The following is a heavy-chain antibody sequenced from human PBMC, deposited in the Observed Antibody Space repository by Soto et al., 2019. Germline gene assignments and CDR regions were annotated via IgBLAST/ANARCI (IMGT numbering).Heavy chain of an antibody. CDR2: ISGSGKDT. J-gene: IGHJ6*02. CDR1: GFDLTSSR. D-gene: IGHD6-6*01. CDR3: ARVHLVAGSAFYCAMDV. V-gene: IGHV3-21*01. Sequence: GGSLRLSCVASGFDLTSSRMNWVRQAPGKGLEWVASISGSGKDTLYRHSAKGRFAISRDSAGTSLFLRMDSVKVEDTAVYHCARVHLVAGSAFYCAMDVWGPGTAVTVSS.